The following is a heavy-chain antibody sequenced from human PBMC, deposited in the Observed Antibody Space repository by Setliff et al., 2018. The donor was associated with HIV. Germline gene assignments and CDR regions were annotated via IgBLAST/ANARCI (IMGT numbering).Heavy chain of an antibody. CDR3: ARDPPGSGFHLDY. D-gene: IGHD5-12*01. V-gene: IGHV3-74*03. J-gene: IGHJ4*02. CDR1: GFTFSSYG. CDR2: INSDGTST. Sequence: GGSLRLSCAASGFTFSSYGMHWVRQAPGKGLVWVSRINSDGTSTTYADSVKGRFTISRDNSKNTMYLQMSTLRVEDTAVYYCARDPPGSGFHLDYWGQGTPVTVSS.